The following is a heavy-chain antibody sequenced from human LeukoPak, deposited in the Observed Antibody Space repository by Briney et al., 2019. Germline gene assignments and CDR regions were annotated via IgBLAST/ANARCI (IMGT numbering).Heavy chain of an antibody. J-gene: IGHJ4*02. CDR3: ARVRDLEWLQRGSGDY. V-gene: IGHV3-30-3*01. CDR2: ISYDGSNK. Sequence: GGSLRLSCAASGFTFSSYAMHWVRQAPGKGLEWVAVISYDGSNKYYADSVKGRFTISRDNSKNTLYLQMNSLRAEDTAVHYCARVRDLEWLQRGSGDYWGQGTLVTVSS. CDR1: GFTFSSYA. D-gene: IGHD3-3*01.